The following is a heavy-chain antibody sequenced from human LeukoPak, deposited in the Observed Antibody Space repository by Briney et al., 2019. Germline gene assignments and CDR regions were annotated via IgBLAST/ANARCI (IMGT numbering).Heavy chain of an antibody. CDR2: IYYSGST. V-gene: IGHV4-61*01. Sequence: SETLSLTCAVSGGSISSSNWWSWIRQPPGKGLEWIGYIYYSGSTNYNPSLKSRVTISVDTSENQFSLKLSSVTAADTAVYYCARAIYDSSGYYYLFDYWGQGTLVTVSS. J-gene: IGHJ4*02. CDR1: GGSISSSNW. CDR3: ARAIYDSSGYYYLFDY. D-gene: IGHD3-22*01.